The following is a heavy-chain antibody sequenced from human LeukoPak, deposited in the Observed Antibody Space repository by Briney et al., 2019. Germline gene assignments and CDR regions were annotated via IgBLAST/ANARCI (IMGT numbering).Heavy chain of an antibody. CDR1: GGSFSGYY. V-gene: IGHV4-34*01. J-gene: IGHJ4*02. CDR2: INHSGST. Sequence: SETLSLTSAVYGGSFSGYYWSWIRQPPGKGLEWIGEINHSGSTNYNPSLKSRVTISVDTSKNQFSLKLSSVTAADTAVYYCARAGGDGYNYDYWGQGTLVTVSS. D-gene: IGHD5-24*01. CDR3: ARAGGDGYNYDY.